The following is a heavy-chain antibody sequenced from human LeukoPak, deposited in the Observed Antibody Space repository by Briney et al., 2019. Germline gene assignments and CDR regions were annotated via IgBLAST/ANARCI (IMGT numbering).Heavy chain of an antibody. CDR3: ARASQGRTIFGVVIIRGFDP. D-gene: IGHD3-3*01. Sequence: PSETLSLTCAVYGGSFSGYYWSWIRQPPGKGLEWIGEINHSGSTNFNPSLKSRVTISVDTSKNQFSLKLSSATAADTAVYYCARASQGRTIFGVVIIRGFDPWGQGTLVTVSS. CDR2: INHSGST. CDR1: GGSFSGYY. J-gene: IGHJ5*02. V-gene: IGHV4-34*01.